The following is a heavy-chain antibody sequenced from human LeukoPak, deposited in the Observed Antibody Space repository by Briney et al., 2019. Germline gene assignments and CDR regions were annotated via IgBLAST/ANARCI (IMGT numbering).Heavy chain of an antibody. J-gene: IGHJ6*02. CDR3: GKDISAGGMDV. V-gene: IGHV3-9*01. Sequence: PGGSLRLSCTASESTFDHAMYWGRQTPGKGLEWVSGICWNSARTGYADSVRGRFTISRDNAKNSLYLQMNSQRAEDTALYYCGKDISAGGMDVWGQGTTVTVSS. CDR2: ICWNSART. CDR1: ESTFDHA. D-gene: IGHD3-10*01.